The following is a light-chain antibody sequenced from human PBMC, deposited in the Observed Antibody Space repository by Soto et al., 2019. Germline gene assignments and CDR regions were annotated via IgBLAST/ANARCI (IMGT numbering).Light chain of an antibody. J-gene: IGKJ4*01. CDR1: QGIASS. CDR3: QQANSFPLT. Sequence: DIHLTQSPSFLSASVGDRVTITCRASQGIASSLAWYQQKAGKAPKLLIYAASTLESGVPSRFSGSGSGTEFTLTISSLQPEDFATYYCQQANSFPLTFGGGTKVEIK. V-gene: IGKV1-9*01. CDR2: AAS.